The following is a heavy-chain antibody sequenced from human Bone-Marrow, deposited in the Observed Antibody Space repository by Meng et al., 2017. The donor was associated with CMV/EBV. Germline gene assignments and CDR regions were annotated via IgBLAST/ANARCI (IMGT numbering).Heavy chain of an antibody. Sequence: GGSLRLSCAASGFTFSSYSMNWVRQAPGKGLEWVSYISSSGSTIYYADSVKGRFTISRDNAKNSLYLQMNSLRAEDTAVYYCATPFVVVPAAILGYYGMDVWGQGTTVTVSS. CDR2: ISSSGSTI. CDR1: GFTFSSYS. CDR3: ATPFVVVPAAILGYYGMDV. V-gene: IGHV3-48*04. J-gene: IGHJ6*02. D-gene: IGHD2-2*02.